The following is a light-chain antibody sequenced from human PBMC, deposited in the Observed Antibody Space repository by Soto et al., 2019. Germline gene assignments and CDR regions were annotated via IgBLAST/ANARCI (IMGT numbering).Light chain of an antibody. V-gene: IGLV3-21*04. CDR3: QVWDRRSGHLV. CDR1: NIGTKG. CDR2: FDS. Sequence: SYELSQPPSVSVAPGETAKITCGGDNIGTKGVHWYQQRPGQAPLLVMYFDSERPSGIPERLSGSNSENTATLIISRVEAGEEADFYCQVWDRRSGHLVFGGGTKLTVL. J-gene: IGLJ2*01.